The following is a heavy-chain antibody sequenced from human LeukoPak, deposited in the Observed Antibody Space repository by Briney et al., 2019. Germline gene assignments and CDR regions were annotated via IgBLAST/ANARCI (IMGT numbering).Heavy chain of an antibody. J-gene: IGHJ6*02. CDR1: GYSFTSYW. CDR3: ARHWDYGDYVGYYYGMDV. V-gene: IGHV5-51*07. D-gene: IGHD4-17*01. CDR2: IYPGDSDT. Sequence: GESLKISCKGSGYSFTSYWIGWVHQMPGKGLEWMGLIYPGDSDTKYSPPFQGQVSISADKSISTAYLQWSSLKASDTAMYFCARHWDYGDYVGYYYGMDVWGQGTTVTVSS.